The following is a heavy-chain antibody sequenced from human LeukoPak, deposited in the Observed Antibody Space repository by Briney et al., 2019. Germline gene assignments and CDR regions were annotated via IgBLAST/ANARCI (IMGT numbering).Heavy chain of an antibody. CDR3: ARDPLFVRGTTVTTSQPDY. V-gene: IGHV3-7*01. CDR2: IKQDGSEK. D-gene: IGHD4-17*01. Sequence: GGSLRLSCAASGFTFSSHWMSWVRQAPGKGLEWVANIKQDGSEKYYVDSVKGRFTISRDNAKNSLYLQMNSLRAEDTAVYYCARDPLFVRGTTVTTSQPDYWGQGTLVTVSS. J-gene: IGHJ4*02. CDR1: GFTFSSHW.